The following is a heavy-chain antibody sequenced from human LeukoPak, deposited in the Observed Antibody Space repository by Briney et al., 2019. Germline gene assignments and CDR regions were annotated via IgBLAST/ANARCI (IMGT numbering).Heavy chain of an antibody. J-gene: IGHJ4*02. D-gene: IGHD3-10*01. CDR1: GGSISSGSYY. CDR3: ARALGELVSSHFDY. CDR2: IYTSGST. Sequence: SETLSLTCTVSGGSISSGSYYWSWIRQPAGKGLEWIGRIYTSGSTNYNPSLKSRVTISVDTSKNQFSLKLSSVTAADTAVYYCARALGELVSSHFDYWGQGTLVTVSS. V-gene: IGHV4-61*02.